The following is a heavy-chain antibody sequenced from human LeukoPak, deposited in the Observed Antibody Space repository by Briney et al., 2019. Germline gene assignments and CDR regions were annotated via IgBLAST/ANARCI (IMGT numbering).Heavy chain of an antibody. CDR3: ARGTADTIFGVVRTYYYYMDV. Sequence: GGSLRLSCAASGFTFSSYGMHWVRQAPGKGLEWVAAIWYDGSNKYYADSVKGRFTISRDNSKNTLYLQMNSLRAEDTAVYYCARGTADTIFGVVRTYYYYMDVWGKGTTVTVSS. J-gene: IGHJ6*03. CDR2: IWYDGSNK. CDR1: GFTFSSYG. D-gene: IGHD3-3*01. V-gene: IGHV3-33*01.